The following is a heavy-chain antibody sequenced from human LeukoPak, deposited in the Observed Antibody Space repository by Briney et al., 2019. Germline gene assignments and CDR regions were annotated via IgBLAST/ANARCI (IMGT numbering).Heavy chain of an antibody. CDR1: GGTFSSYT. CDR2: IIPILGIA. J-gene: IGHJ4*02. V-gene: IGHV1-69*02. CDR3: AYGSSGYYPFDY. Sequence: SVKVSCKASGGTFSSYTISWVRQAPGQGLEWMGRIIPILGIANYAQKFQGRVTITADKSTSTAYMELSRLRSDDTAVYYCAYGSSGYYPFDYWGQGTLVTVSS. D-gene: IGHD3-22*01.